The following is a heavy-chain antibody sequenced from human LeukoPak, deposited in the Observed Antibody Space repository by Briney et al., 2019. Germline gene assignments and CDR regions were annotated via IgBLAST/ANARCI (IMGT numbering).Heavy chain of an antibody. Sequence: ASVKVSCKAPGYTFTGYYMHWVRQAPGQGLEWMGWINPNSGGTNYAQKLQGRVTMTTDTSTSTAYMELRSLRSDDTAVYYCARDLPNSGSYYSGYFDLWGRGTLVTVSS. D-gene: IGHD1-26*01. V-gene: IGHV1-2*02. CDR2: INPNSGGT. CDR3: ARDLPNSGSYYSGYFDL. J-gene: IGHJ2*01. CDR1: GYTFTGYY.